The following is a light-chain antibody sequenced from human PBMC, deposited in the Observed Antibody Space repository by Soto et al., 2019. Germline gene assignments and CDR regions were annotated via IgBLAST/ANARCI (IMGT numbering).Light chain of an antibody. CDR3: QHYSNWPPT. CDR1: ESVHRN. Sequence: EVVMTQSPATMSVSPGECVTLSCRASESVHRNFAWYHQKPGQGPRRLISYVSPRATGVPDRFTGSGSGTEFTLTISSMQSEEFGVYHCQHYSNWPPTFGPVTKVEI. J-gene: IGKJ3*01. CDR2: YVS. V-gene: IGKV3-15*01.